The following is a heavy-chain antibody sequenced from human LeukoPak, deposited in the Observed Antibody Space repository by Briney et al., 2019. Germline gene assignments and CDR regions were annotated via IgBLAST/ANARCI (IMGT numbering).Heavy chain of an antibody. Sequence: PGGSLRLSCAASGFTFSSYWMSWVRQAPGKGLEWVANIKQDGSEKYYVDSVKGRFTISRDNAKNSLYLQMNSLRAEDTAVYYCARGGAGTARTYYYYYYMDVWGKGTTVTVSS. J-gene: IGHJ6*03. V-gene: IGHV3-7*01. CDR1: GFTFSSYW. CDR2: IKQDGSEK. CDR3: ARGGAGTARTYYYYYYMDV. D-gene: IGHD6-19*01.